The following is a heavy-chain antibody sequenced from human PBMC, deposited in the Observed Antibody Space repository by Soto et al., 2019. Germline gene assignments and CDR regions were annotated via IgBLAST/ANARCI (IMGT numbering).Heavy chain of an antibody. D-gene: IGHD2-2*01. CDR3: ARGECSSNYCFTMWALDI. Sequence: PSETLSLTCAVSGGSFSAYHWTWIRQTPGKGLEWIGEISHSGSTNYKPSLKSRVTISADPSKKQFSLNLTSMTAADSGVYYCARGECSSNYCFTMWALDIWGQGTVVTVSS. CDR2: ISHSGST. CDR1: GGSFSAYH. V-gene: IGHV4-34*01. J-gene: IGHJ3*02.